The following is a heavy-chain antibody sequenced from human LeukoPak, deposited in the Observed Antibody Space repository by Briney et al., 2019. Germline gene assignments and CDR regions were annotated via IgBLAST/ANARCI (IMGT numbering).Heavy chain of an antibody. V-gene: IGHV4-30-2*01. CDR2: IYHSGST. J-gene: IGHJ3*02. CDR3: ARVEVVTAIHLGAFDI. Sequence: PSETLSLTCAVSGGSISSGGYSWSWIRQPPGKGLEWIGYIYHSGSTYYNPSLKSRVTISVDRSKNQFSLKLSSVTAADTAVYYCARVEVVTAIHLGAFDIWGQGTMVTVSS. CDR1: GGSISSGGYS. D-gene: IGHD2-21*02.